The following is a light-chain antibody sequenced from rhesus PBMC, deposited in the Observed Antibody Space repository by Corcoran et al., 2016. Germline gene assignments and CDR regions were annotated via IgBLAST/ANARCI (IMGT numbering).Light chain of an antibody. V-gene: IGKV2-78*01. Sequence: DIVMTQTPLSLPVTPGEPASISCRSSQSLLHSAGYTYLDWYLQKPGQSPQLLIYLGSHRASGVPDRVSGRGSGTDFTLKISRVEAEDVGVYYCSQGTQLPFTFGPGTKLDIK. CDR3: SQGTQLPFT. CDR1: QSLLHSAGYTY. J-gene: IGKJ3*01. CDR2: LGS.